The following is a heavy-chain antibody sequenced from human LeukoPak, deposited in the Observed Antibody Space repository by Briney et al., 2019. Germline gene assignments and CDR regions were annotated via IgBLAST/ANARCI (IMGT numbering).Heavy chain of an antibody. CDR1: GGSISSYY. CDR2: IYYSGST. V-gene: IGHV4-59*01. CDR3: ARDQGYGDYRIDAFDI. Sequence: SETLSLTCTVSGGSISSYYWSWIRQPPGKGLEWIGYIYYSGSTNYNPSLKSRVTISVDTSKNQFSLKLSPVTAADTAVYYCARDQGYGDYRIDAFDIWGQGTMVTVSS. D-gene: IGHD4-17*01. J-gene: IGHJ3*02.